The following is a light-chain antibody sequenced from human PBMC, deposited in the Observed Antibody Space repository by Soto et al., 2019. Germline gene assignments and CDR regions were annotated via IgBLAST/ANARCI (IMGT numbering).Light chain of an antibody. V-gene: IGKV4-1*01. CDR3: QQSFSTPAT. CDR2: WAS. CDR1: QSIFYSSNNKNY. Sequence: EIVMTQSPDSLAVSLGERATINCKSSQSIFYSSNNKNYLAWYQQKPGQPPKLLIYWASTRDSGVPDRFSGSGSATDFTLTISSLQAEDVAVYYCQQSFSTPATFGQGTRLEI. J-gene: IGKJ2*01.